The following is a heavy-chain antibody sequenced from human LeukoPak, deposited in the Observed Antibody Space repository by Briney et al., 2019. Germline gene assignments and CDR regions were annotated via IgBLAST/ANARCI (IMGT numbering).Heavy chain of an antibody. CDR3: ARGSSWYVFWFDP. CDR2: IYYSGST. Sequence: PSETLSLTRTVSGGSISSSSYYWGWIRQPPGKGLEWIGSIYYSGSTYYNPSLKSRVTISVDTSKNQFSLKLSSVTAADTAVYYCARGSSWYVFWFDPWGQGTLVTVSS. J-gene: IGHJ5*02. V-gene: IGHV4-39*01. CDR1: GGSISSSSYY. D-gene: IGHD6-13*01.